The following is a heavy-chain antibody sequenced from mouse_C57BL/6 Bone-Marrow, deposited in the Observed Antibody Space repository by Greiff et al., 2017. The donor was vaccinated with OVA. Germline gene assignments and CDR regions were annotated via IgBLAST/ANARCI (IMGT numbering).Heavy chain of an antibody. Sequence: QVHVKQSGAELARPGASVKMSCKASGYTFTSYTMHWVKQRPVQGLEWIGYINPSSGYTKYNQKFKDKATLTADKSSSTAYMQLSSLTSEDSAVYYCARSYYYGSRWFAYWGQGTLVTVSA. CDR1: GYTFTSYT. D-gene: IGHD1-1*01. J-gene: IGHJ3*01. V-gene: IGHV1-4*01. CDR3: ARSYYYGSRWFAY. CDR2: INPSSGYT.